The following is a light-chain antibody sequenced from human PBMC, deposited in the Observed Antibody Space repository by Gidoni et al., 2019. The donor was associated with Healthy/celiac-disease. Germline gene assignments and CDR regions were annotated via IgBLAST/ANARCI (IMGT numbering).Light chain of an antibody. Sequence: DIQLTQSPSSLSASVGDRVTITCRASQSISSYLNWYQQKPGKAPKLLIYAASSLQSGVPSRFSGSGSGTDFTLTISSLQPEDCATYYCQQSYSTPRTFXGXTKVEIK. CDR1: QSISSY. CDR3: QQSYSTPRT. J-gene: IGKJ4*01. V-gene: IGKV1-39*01. CDR2: AAS.